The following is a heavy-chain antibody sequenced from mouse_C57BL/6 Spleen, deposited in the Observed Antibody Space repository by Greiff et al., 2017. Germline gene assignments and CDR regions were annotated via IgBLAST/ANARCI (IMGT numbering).Heavy chain of an antibody. J-gene: IGHJ3*01. CDR3: ARQEEGFAY. Sequence: EVKLVESGGGLVKPGGSLKLSCAASGFTFSSYTMSWVRQTPEKRLEWVATISGGGGNTYYPDSVKGRFTISRDKAKNTLYLQMSRLRSEDTALYYCARQEEGFAYWGQGTLVTVSA. V-gene: IGHV5-9*01. CDR1: GFTFSSYT. CDR2: ISGGGGNT.